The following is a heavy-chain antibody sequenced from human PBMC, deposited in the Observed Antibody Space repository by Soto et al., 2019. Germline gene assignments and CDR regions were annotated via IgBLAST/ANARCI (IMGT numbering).Heavy chain of an antibody. CDR3: ARGGWSQIDD. J-gene: IGHJ4*02. CDR2: IYYSGST. D-gene: IGHD3-3*01. CDR1: GGSIGSYY. V-gene: IGHV4-59*08. Sequence: QVQLQESGPGLVKPSETLSLTCSVSGGSIGSYYWSWIRQPPGKGLEWIGYIYYSGSTNYNPSLKSRVTISVDTSKNQFSLKLSSVTAADTAAYYCARGGWSQIDDWGQVTLVTVSS.